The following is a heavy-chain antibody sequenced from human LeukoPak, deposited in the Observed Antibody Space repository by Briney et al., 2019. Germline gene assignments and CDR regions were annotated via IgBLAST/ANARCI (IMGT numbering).Heavy chain of an antibody. J-gene: IGHJ5*02. CDR1: GYTLTELS. V-gene: IGHV1-24*01. Sequence: ASGKVSCKVSGYTLTELSMHWVRQAPGKGLEWMGGFDPEDGETIYAQKFQGRVTMTEDTSTDTAYMELSSLRSEDTAVYYCATVPPSSTTLSDPWGQGTLVTVSS. CDR2: FDPEDGET. D-gene: IGHD2-2*01. CDR3: ATVPPSSTTLSDP.